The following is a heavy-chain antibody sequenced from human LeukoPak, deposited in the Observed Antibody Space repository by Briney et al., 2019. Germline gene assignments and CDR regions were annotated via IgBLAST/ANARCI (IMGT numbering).Heavy chain of an antibody. V-gene: IGHV4-59*08. Sequence: SETLSLTCTVSGGSISSYYWSWIRQPPGKGLEWIGYIYYSGSTNYNPSLKSRVTISVKTSKNQLSLELSSVTAADTAVYYCARQLLLWFGELSYWFDPWGQGTLVTVSS. CDR3: ARQLLLWFGELSYWFDP. CDR1: GGSISSYY. CDR2: IYYSGST. J-gene: IGHJ5*02. D-gene: IGHD3-10*01.